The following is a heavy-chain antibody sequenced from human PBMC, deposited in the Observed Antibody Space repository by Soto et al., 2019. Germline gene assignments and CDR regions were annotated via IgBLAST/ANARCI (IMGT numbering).Heavy chain of an antibody. V-gene: IGHV4-34*01. Sequence: SETLSLTCAVYGGSFSGYYWSWIRQPPGKGLEWIGEINHSGSTNYNPSLKSRVTISVDTSKNQFSLKLSSVTAADTAVYYCARPQATTVTTSGSAFDIWGQGTMVTVS. D-gene: IGHD4-17*01. CDR1: GGSFSGYY. CDR3: ARPQATTVTTSGSAFDI. CDR2: INHSGST. J-gene: IGHJ3*02.